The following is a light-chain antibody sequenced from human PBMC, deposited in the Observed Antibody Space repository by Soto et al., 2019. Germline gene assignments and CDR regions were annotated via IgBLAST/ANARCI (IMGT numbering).Light chain of an antibody. CDR2: WAS. CDR1: QSVLYSSNNKNY. Sequence: DIVMTQSPDSLAVSLGERATINCKSSQSVLYSSNNKNYLAWYQQKPGQPPKLLIYWASTRESGVPDRFSGRGSGKIFTLTISSLQAEDVAVYYCQQYFSTRLTFGGGTKVEIK. CDR3: QQYFSTRLT. V-gene: IGKV4-1*01. J-gene: IGKJ4*01.